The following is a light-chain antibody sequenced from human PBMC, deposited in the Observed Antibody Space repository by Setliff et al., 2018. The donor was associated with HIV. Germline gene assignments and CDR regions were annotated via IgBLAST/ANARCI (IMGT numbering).Light chain of an antibody. CDR3: VVFMGNGIWV. J-gene: IGLJ3*02. CDR1: SGSVSTSYY. Sequence: QTVVTQEPSFSVSPGGTVTLTCGLNSGSVSTSYYPSWYQQTPGQAPRTLIYNTNTRSSGVPDRFSGSILGNKAALTITGAQADDESDYYCVVFMGNGIWVFGGGTQLTVL. V-gene: IGLV8-61*01. CDR2: NTN.